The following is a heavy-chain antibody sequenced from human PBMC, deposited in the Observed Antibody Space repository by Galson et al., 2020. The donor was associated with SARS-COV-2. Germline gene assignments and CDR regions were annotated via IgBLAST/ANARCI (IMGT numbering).Heavy chain of an antibody. CDR1: GGSFSGYS. Sequence: SQTLSLTCAVFGGSFSGYSWTWIRQSPGKGLEWIGEINLSGRTRYNPSLKSRVSMPVDTSKNQFSLRLSSVTAADTAVYYCARGFDGLYDSSGFFGLGVFFYYGLDVWGQGTTVSVSS. CDR2: INLSGRT. CDR3: ARGFDGLYDSSGFFGLGVFFYYGLDV. V-gene: IGHV4-34*01. J-gene: IGHJ6*02. D-gene: IGHD3-22*01.